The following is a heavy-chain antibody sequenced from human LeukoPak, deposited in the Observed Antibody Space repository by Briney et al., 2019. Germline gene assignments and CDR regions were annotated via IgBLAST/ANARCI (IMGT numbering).Heavy chain of an antibody. J-gene: IGHJ4*02. V-gene: IGHV3-30-3*01. D-gene: IGHD2-2*01. CDR3: ARDFDQLPSNTLDY. CDR1: GFTFSSYA. CDR2: ISYDGSNK. Sequence: GRSLRLSCAASGFTFSSYAMHWVRQAPVKGLEWVAVISYDGSNKYYADSVKGRFTISRDNSKNTLYLQMNSLRAEDTAVYYCARDFDQLPSNTLDYWGQGTLVTVSS.